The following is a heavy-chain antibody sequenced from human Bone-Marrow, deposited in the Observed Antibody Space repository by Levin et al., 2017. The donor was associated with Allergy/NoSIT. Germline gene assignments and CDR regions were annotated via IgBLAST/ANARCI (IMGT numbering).Heavy chain of an antibody. CDR1: GFTFSDHY. D-gene: IGHD2/OR15-2a*01. J-gene: IGHJ4*02. Sequence: PGGSLRLSCAASGFTFSDHYLEWVRQAPGKGLEWVGRTRNEANSYTTEYAASVKGRFTISRDDSSNSVYLQMNSLKTEDTAVYYCARTYCTRTTCDKGDFDYWGQGTLVTVSS. V-gene: IGHV3-72*01. CDR3: ARTYCTRTTCDKGDFDY. CDR2: TRNEANSYTT.